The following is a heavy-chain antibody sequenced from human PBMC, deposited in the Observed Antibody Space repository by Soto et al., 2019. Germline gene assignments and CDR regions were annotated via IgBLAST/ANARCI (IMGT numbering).Heavy chain of an antibody. Sequence: ASVKVSCKVSGYTLTELSMHWVRQAPGKGLEWMGGFDPESGNTIYAQKFQERVTMTRDTSTDTAYMELSSLRSEDTAVYYCAAVGAPNKYLGAFDIWGQGTMVTVSS. J-gene: IGHJ3*02. D-gene: IGHD3-16*01. CDR3: AAVGAPNKYLGAFDI. CDR1: GYTLTELS. CDR2: FDPESGNT. V-gene: IGHV1-24*01.